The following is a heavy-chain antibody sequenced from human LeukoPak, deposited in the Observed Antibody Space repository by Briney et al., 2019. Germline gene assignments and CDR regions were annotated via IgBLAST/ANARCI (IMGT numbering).Heavy chain of an antibody. Sequence: PGGSLRLSCAASGFTFSSYWMHWVRQAPGKGLVWVSRINSDGSNTFYADSVKGRFTISRDNAKNTLYLQMNSLRDEDTAVYYCARDYYGTVDYWGQGTLVTVPS. V-gene: IGHV3-74*01. D-gene: IGHD1-26*01. J-gene: IGHJ4*02. CDR3: ARDYYGTVDY. CDR2: INSDGSNT. CDR1: GFTFSSYW.